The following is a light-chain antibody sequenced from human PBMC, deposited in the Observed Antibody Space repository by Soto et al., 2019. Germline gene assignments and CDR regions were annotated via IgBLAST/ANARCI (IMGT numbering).Light chain of an antibody. CDR3: SSYTSSSTLVV. Sequence: QSALTQPASVSGSPGQSITISCTGTSSDVGGYNYVSWYQQHSGKAPKLMIYAVSNRPSGVSNRFSGSKSGNTASLTISGLQAEDEADYYCSSYTSSSTLVVFGGGTKLTVL. J-gene: IGLJ3*02. CDR2: AVS. V-gene: IGLV2-14*01. CDR1: SSDVGGYNY.